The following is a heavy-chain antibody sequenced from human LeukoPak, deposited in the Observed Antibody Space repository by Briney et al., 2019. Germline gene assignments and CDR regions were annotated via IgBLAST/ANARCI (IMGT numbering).Heavy chain of an antibody. D-gene: IGHD3-22*01. CDR1: GGTFSSYA. J-gene: IGHJ4*02. CDR3: ARGDSHYYDSSGYIDY. V-gene: IGHV1-69*13. Sequence: SVKVSCKASGGTFSSYAISWVRQAPGQGLEWMGGIIPIFGTANYAQKFQGRVTITADESTSTAYMELSSLRSEDTAVYYCARGDSHYYDSSGYIDYWGQGTLVTVSS. CDR2: IIPIFGTA.